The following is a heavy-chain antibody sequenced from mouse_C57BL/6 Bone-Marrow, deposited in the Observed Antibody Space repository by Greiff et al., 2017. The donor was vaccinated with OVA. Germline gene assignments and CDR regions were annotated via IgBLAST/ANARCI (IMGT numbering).Heavy chain of an antibody. CDR1: GYTFTSYW. V-gene: IGHV1-69*01. D-gene: IGHD2-2*01. J-gene: IGHJ3*01. Sequence: VQLQQPGAELVMPGASVKLSCKASGYTFTSYWMHWVKQRPGQGLEWIGEIDPSDSYTNYNQKFKGKSTLTVDKSSSTAYMQLSSLTSEDSAVYYCARSGGYVPAWFAYWGQGTPVTVSA. CDR2: IDPSDSYT. CDR3: ARSGGYVPAWFAY.